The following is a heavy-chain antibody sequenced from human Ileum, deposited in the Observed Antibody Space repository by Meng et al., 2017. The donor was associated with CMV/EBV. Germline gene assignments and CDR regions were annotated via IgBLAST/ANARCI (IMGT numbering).Heavy chain of an antibody. J-gene: IGHJ4*02. D-gene: IGHD3-22*01. Sequence: QITLKESGPTLVEPTQTLTLTCTFSGFSLSTSGVGVGWIRQAPGEALEWLAAVFWDDDKHYSPSLKSRLSIIKDTSNNQVFLTMTNVDPVDTASYYCARTTKARTSYYDTFDYWGQGTLVTVSS. V-gene: IGHV2-5*02. CDR2: VFWDDDK. CDR3: ARTTKARTSYYDTFDY. CDR1: GFSLSTSGVG.